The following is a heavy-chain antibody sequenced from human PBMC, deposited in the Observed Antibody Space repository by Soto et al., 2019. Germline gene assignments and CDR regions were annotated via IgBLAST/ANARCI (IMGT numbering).Heavy chain of an antibody. CDR3: ARDLTGDYYGMDV. D-gene: IGHD3-10*01. J-gene: IGHJ6*02. V-gene: IGHV3-13*01. CDR1: GFNLSAHD. Sequence: GSLRLSCAASGFNLSAHDMHWVRQVKGKGLEWVSALGVAGNIFESASVKGRFTISRDNAKNSLYLQMNSLRAEDTAVYYCARDLTGDYYGMDVWGQGTTVTVSS. CDR2: LGVAGNI.